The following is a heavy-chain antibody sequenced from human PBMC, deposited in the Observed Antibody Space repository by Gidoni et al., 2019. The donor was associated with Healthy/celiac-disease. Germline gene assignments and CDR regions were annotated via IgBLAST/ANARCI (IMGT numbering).Heavy chain of an antibody. CDR2: IFSNDEK. V-gene: IGHV2-26*01. J-gene: IGHJ3*02. CDR1: GFSLSNARMG. Sequence: QVTLKESGPVLVKPTETLTLTCTVSGFSLSNARMGVSWIRQPPGKALEWLAHIFSNDEKSYSTSLKSRLTISNDTSKSQVVLTMTNMDPVDTATYYCALSVGATATDAFDIWGQGTMVTVSS. CDR3: ALSVGATATDAFDI. D-gene: IGHD1-26*01.